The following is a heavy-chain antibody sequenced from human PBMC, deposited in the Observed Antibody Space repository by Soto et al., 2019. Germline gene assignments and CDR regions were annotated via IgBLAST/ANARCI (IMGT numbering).Heavy chain of an antibody. CDR3: ASSPAYCNSGSCGLFDF. CDR2: IFQSGSA. V-gene: IGHV4-4*02. CDR1: GGSISSSNW. J-gene: IGHJ4*02. Sequence: PSETLSLTCAVSGGSISSSNWWSWVRQPPGKGLEWIAEIFQSGSANYNPSLKSRITMSIDKSKNQVSLNLTPVTAADTAVYYCASSPAYCNSGSCGLFDFWGQGIPVTVSS. D-gene: IGHD2-15*01.